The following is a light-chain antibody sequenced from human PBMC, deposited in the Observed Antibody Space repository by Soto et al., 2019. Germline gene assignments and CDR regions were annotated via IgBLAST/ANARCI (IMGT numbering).Light chain of an antibody. J-gene: IGKJ1*01. CDR2: SAS. CDR1: QTISTY. CDR3: QQGFSTPLT. V-gene: IGKV1-39*01. Sequence: DIQMTQFPSSLSASVGDRVTITCRASQTISTYLNWYQQQSGKAPKLLIYSASTLHSGVPSRFSGSGSGTDFTLTISNLHPEDFATYHCQQGFSTPLTFGQGTKVEIK.